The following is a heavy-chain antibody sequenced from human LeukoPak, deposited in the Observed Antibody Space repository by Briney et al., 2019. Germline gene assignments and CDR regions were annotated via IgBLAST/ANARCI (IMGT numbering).Heavy chain of an antibody. CDR3: AKDGETYYDFWGGYPIGTSYMDV. V-gene: IGHV3-30-3*01. J-gene: IGHJ6*03. Sequence: PGRSLRLSCAASGFTFSSYAMHWVRQALGKGLEWVAVISYDGSNKYYADSVKGRFTISRDNSNNSLYLQMNSLRAEDTAVYHCAKDGETYYDFWGGYPIGTSYMDVWGNGTTVTVSS. D-gene: IGHD3-3*01. CDR1: GFTFSSYA. CDR2: ISYDGSNK.